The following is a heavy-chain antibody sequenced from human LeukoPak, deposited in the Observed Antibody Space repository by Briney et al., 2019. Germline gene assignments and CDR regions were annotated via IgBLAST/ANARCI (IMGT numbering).Heavy chain of an antibody. Sequence: EWMGIINPSGGSTTYAQKFQGRVTMTRDTSTNTVYMELSSLRSEDTAVYYCVRGMAQIFDYWGQGTLVTVSS. CDR3: VRGMAQIFDY. V-gene: IGHV1-46*01. CDR2: INPSGGST. D-gene: IGHD3-10*01. J-gene: IGHJ4*02.